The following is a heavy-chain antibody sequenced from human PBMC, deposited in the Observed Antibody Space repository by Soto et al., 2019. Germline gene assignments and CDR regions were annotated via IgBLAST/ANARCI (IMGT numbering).Heavy chain of an antibody. CDR2: ISSSGSTI. D-gene: IGHD4-17*01. CDR3: ARKNTAMAV. Sequence: GGSLRLSCAASGFTFSDYYMTWVRQAPGKGLEWVSYISSSGSTIYYADSVKGRFTISRDNAENSLYLQINSLRAEDTAVYYCARKNTAMAVWGKGTTVTVSS. V-gene: IGHV3-11*01. CDR1: GFTFSDYY. J-gene: IGHJ6*03.